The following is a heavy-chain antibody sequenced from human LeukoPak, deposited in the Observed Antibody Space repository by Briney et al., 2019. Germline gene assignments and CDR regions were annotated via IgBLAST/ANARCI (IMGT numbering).Heavy chain of an antibody. CDR2: ISSSGGTT. J-gene: IGHJ4*02. Sequence: GGSLRLSRAASGFTFSSYAMSWVRRAPGKGLEWVSSISSSGGTTYYADSVKGRFTVSRDNSKNTLYLQMSSLRAEDTAVYYCANQARRTGYYFDYWGQGTLVTVSS. D-gene: IGHD2-15*01. V-gene: IGHV3-23*01. CDR3: ANQARRTGYYFDY. CDR1: GFTFSSYA.